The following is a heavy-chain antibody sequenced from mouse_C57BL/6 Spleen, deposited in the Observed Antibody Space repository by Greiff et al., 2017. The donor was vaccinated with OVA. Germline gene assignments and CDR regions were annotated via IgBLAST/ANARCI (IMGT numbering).Heavy chain of an antibody. CDR2: IHPNSGST. CDR3: APGGYYGSSPYAMDY. J-gene: IGHJ4*01. V-gene: IGHV1-64*01. D-gene: IGHD1-1*01. Sequence: QVQLQQPGAELVKPGASVKLSCKASGYTFTSYWMHWVKQRPGQGLEWIGMIHPNSGSTNYNEKFKSKATLTVDKSSSTAYMQLSSLTSEDSAVYYCAPGGYYGSSPYAMDYWGQGTSVTVSS. CDR1: GYTFTSYW.